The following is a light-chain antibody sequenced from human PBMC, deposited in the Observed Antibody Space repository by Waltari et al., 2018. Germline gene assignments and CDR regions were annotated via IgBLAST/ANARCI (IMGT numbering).Light chain of an antibody. CDR2: GAS. V-gene: IGKV3-11*01. J-gene: IGKJ4*01. Sequence: VILTQSPATVSLSPGERATLSCRASQSVSSYLAWYQRKPGQAPRLLIYGASSRATGIPDRFSGSGSGTEFTLTISSLEPEDVGIYYCYQHGSGYTFGGGTRVDLK. CDR3: YQHGSGYT. CDR1: QSVSSY.